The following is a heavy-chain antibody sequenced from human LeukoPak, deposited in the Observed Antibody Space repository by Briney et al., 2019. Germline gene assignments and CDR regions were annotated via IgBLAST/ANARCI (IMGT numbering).Heavy chain of an antibody. J-gene: IGHJ3*02. CDR2: IFYSGST. CDR1: RGSISSDF. V-gene: IGHV4-59*01. D-gene: IGHD7-27*01. CDR3: ARAKWGYAFEI. Sequence: SETLSLTCTVSRGSISSDFWSWIRQPPGKGLQWIGHIFYSGSTNYNPSLKSRVTISMDTSKTQFSLKLTSVTAADMAVYYCARAKWGYAFEIWGQGTMVTVSS.